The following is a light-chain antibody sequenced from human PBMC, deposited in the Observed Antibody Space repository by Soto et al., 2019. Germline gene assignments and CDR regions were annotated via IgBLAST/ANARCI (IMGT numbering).Light chain of an antibody. Sequence: QSALTQPASVSGSPGQSITISCTGTSSDVGGYNYVSWYQQHPGKAPTLMIYDVSYRPSGVSNRFSGSKSGNTASLTISGLQAEDEADYYCSSYTSSSTQVVFGGGTKLTVL. CDR2: DVS. V-gene: IGLV2-14*03. J-gene: IGLJ2*01. CDR3: SSYTSSSTQVV. CDR1: SSDVGGYNY.